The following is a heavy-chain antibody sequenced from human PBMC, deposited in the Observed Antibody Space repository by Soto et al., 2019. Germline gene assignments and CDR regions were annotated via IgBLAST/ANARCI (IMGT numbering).Heavy chain of an antibody. D-gene: IGHD3-10*01. V-gene: IGHV3-15*01. J-gene: IGHJ4*02. CDR3: ATGGYYPDY. CDR2: VKSKTHGGTT. CDR1: GFTFSNAW. Sequence: GGSLRLSCAGSGFTFSNAWMSWVRQAPGKGLEWVGRVKSKTHGGTTDYAAPVKGRFTISRDDSENTVFLQMNSLKTEDTAVYYCATGGYYPDYWGRGTLVTVSS.